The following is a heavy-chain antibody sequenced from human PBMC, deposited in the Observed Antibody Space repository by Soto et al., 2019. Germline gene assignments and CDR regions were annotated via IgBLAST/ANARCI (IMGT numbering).Heavy chain of an antibody. D-gene: IGHD3-10*01. Sequence: EVQLLESGGGLVQPGGSLRLSCAASGFTFITYGMTWVRQAPGKGLEYVSSITGSGASTYYAEAVKGRFTISRDNSNNTLYLQMNSLRAEDTAIYYRARDAGPLNYWGQGTLVTVSS. V-gene: IGHV3-23*01. CDR2: ITGSGAST. J-gene: IGHJ4*02. CDR3: ARDAGPLNY. CDR1: GFTFITYG.